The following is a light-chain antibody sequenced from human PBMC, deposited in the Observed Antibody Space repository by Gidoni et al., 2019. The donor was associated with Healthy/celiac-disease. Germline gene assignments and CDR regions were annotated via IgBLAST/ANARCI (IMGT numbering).Light chain of an antibody. CDR1: SSNIGAGYD. V-gene: IGLV1-40*01. CDR2: GNS. CDR3: QSYDSSLSGVV. Sequence: QSVLTQPPSVSGAPGQRVTISCTGSSSNIGAGYDVPWYQQLPVAAPKLRLYGNSNRPSGVPDRFSGSKSGTSASLAISGLQAEDEADYYCQSYDSSLSGVVFGGGTKLTVL. J-gene: IGLJ2*01.